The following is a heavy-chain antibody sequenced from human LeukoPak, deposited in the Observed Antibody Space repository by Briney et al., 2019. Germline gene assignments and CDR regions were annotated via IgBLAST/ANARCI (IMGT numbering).Heavy chain of an antibody. CDR3: ARTGHSGSYFKLLRINWFDP. V-gene: IGHV4-39*07. CDR2: IYYSGST. D-gene: IGHD1-26*01. Sequence: PSETLSLTCTVSGGSISSSSYYWGWIRQPPGKGLEWIGSIYYSGSTYYNPSLKSRVTISVDRSKNQFSLKLSSVTAADTAVYYCARTGHSGSYFKLLRINWFDPWGQGTLVTVSS. J-gene: IGHJ5*02. CDR1: GGSISSSSYY.